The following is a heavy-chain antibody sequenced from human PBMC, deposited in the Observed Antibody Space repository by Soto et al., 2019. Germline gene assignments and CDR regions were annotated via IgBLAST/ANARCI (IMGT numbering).Heavy chain of an antibody. CDR2: ISSSSSYI. CDR1: GFTFSSYS. J-gene: IGHJ6*02. Sequence: GGSLRLSCAASGFTFSSYSMNWVRQAPGKGLEWVSSISSSSSYIYYADSVKGRSTISRDNAKNSLYLQMNSLRAEDTAVYYCASGTNYDSSGYYYNLGLLYYYGMDVWGQGTTVTVSS. D-gene: IGHD3-22*01. V-gene: IGHV3-21*01. CDR3: ASGTNYDSSGYYYNLGLLYYYGMDV.